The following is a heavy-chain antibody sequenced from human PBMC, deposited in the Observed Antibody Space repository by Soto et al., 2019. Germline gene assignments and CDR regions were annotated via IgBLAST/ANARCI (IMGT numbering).Heavy chain of an antibody. Sequence: QVQRVQSGAEMKKPGYSVRVCCKASGGALSSSGIAWVRQAPEQGLEWVAGDIPILGTTKNAPKFQGRVKVTADESTSTAYMEVMSRTAEDTAVECCVRSRPQGTNLPSVIPWYALDVWGQGPIVTVSS. V-gene: IGHV1-69*01. CDR3: VRSRPQGTNLPSVIPWYALDV. CDR2: DIPILGTT. J-gene: IGHJ3*01. CDR1: GGALSSSG. D-gene: IGHD2-21*01.